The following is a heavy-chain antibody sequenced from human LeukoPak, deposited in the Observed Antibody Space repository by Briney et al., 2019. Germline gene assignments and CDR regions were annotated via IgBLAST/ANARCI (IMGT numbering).Heavy chain of an antibody. Sequence: PGGSLRLSCAASGFTFGSYAMHWVRQAPGKGLEWVAVISYDGSNKYYADSVKGRFTISRDNSKNTLYLQMNSLRAEDTAVYYCARGFGELSREQFDYWGQGTLVTVSS. CDR2: ISYDGSNK. V-gene: IGHV3-30-3*01. J-gene: IGHJ4*02. D-gene: IGHD3-10*01. CDR3: ARGFGELSREQFDY. CDR1: GFTFGSYA.